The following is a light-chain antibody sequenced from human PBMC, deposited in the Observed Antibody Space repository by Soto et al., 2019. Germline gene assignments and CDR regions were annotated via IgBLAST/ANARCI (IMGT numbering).Light chain of an antibody. Sequence: EILVTHSPGTLSLAPGERATLSCRASQYVSSSDLGWYQQKPGQAPRLLIYGASSRPTGIPDRFSGSGSETDLTLNIRRLETEDFAEYYWQQHGSSPLPYGGGTKVEFK. CDR2: GAS. CDR3: QQHGSSPLP. J-gene: IGKJ4*01. CDR1: QYVSSSD. V-gene: IGKV3-20*01.